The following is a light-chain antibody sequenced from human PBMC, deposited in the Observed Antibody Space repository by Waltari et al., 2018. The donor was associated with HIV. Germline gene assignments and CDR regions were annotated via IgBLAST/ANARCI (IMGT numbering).Light chain of an antibody. CDR2: SAS. Sequence: DIQMTQSPSSLSASVGDRVTITCRTSQNINNFLNWYQQKPGKAPKLLIYSASTLESGVPSRFSGSGSRTPFTLTISGLQPDDFATYYCRQSYGPPLTFGPGTKVDL. V-gene: IGKV1-39*01. CDR3: RQSYGPPLT. CDR1: QNINNF. J-gene: IGKJ3*01.